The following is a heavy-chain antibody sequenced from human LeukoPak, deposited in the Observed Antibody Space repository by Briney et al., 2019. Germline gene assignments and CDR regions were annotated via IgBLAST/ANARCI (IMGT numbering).Heavy chain of an antibody. V-gene: IGHV3-53*01. CDR2: IYSGGSP. CDR3: ARETRRSAFDY. J-gene: IGHJ4*02. D-gene: IGHD4-11*01. Sequence: GGSLRLSCAASGFIVSSNYMSWVRQAPGKGLEWVSVIYSGGSPYYADSVKGRFTISRDNSKNTLYLQMNSLRAEDTAMYYCARETRRSAFDYWGQGTLVTVSS. CDR1: GFIVSSNY.